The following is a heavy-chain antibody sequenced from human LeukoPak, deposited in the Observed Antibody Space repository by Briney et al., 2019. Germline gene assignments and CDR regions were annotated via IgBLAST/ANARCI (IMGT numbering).Heavy chain of an antibody. V-gene: IGHV3-48*03. Sequence: PGGSLRLSCAASGFTFSSYEMNWVRQAPGKGLEWVSYISSSGSTIYYADSVKGRFTISRDNAKNSLYLQMNSLRAEDTSIYYCAREGHSYYYMDVWGKGTTVTVSS. CDR2: ISSSGSTI. CDR3: AREGHSYYYMDV. J-gene: IGHJ6*03. CDR1: GFTFSSYE.